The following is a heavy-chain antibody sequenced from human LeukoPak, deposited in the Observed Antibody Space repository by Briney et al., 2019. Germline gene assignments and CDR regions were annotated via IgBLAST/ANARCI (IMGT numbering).Heavy chain of an antibody. V-gene: IGHV1-69*13. Sequence: ASVKVSCKASGGTFSSYAISWVRQAPGQGLEWMGGIIPIFGTANYAQKFQGRVTITADESTSTAYMELSSLRSEDTAVYYCASDYTREGGWYYYYMDVWGKGTTVTISS. D-gene: IGHD4-11*01. CDR3: ASDYTREGGWYYYYMDV. J-gene: IGHJ6*03. CDR2: IIPIFGTA. CDR1: GGTFSSYA.